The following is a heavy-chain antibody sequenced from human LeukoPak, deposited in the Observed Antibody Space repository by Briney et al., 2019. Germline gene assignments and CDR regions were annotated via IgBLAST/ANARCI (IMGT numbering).Heavy chain of an antibody. J-gene: IGHJ4*02. CDR2: ISYDGSNK. V-gene: IGHV3-30*18. CDR1: GFTFSSYG. D-gene: IGHD3-22*01. Sequence: GRSLRLSCAASGFTFSSYGMHWVRQAPGKGPEWVAVISYDGSNKYYADSVKGRFTISRDNSKNTLYLQMNSLRAEDTAVYYCAKEHYYDSSGYYPSFDYWGQGTLVTVSS. CDR3: AKEHYYDSSGYYPSFDY.